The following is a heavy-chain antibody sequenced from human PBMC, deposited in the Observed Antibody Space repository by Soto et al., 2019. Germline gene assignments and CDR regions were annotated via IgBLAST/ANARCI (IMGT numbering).Heavy chain of an antibody. CDR3: ARRLYSGGDCWGALDI. D-gene: IGHD2-21*02. J-gene: IGHJ3*02. CDR2: IYPGDSDT. CDR1: GYSFTIYW. V-gene: IGHV5-51*01. Sequence: GESLKISCKGSGYSFTIYWLGCVRQMPGKGLEWMGLIYPGDSDTRYSPSFQGQVHISADKSISTAYLQWSRLKASDTAVYYCARRLYSGGDCWGALDIWGQGTMVTVSS.